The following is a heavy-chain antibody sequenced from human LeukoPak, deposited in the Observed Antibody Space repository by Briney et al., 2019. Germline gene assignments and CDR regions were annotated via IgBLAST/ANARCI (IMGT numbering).Heavy chain of an antibody. Sequence: GGSLRLSCAASGFTFSSYAMHWVRQAPGKGLEWVSVICGSGGDTYYADSVKGRFTISRDNSKNALYLQMNSLRAEDTAVYYCAKGGGDSCYSVNDYRGQGTLVTVSS. J-gene: IGHJ4*02. D-gene: IGHD2-15*01. V-gene: IGHV3-23*01. CDR3: AKGGGDSCYSVNDY. CDR1: GFTFSSYA. CDR2: ICGSGGDT.